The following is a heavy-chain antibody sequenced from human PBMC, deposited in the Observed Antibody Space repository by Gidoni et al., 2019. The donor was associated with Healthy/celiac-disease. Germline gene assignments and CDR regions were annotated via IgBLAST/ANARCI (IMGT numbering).Heavy chain of an antibody. CDR1: GYTFTSYD. Sequence: QVQLVQSGAEVKKPGASVTVSCKASGYTFTSYDINWVRQATGQGLEWMGWMNPNSGNTGYAQKFQGRVTMTRNTSISTAYMELSSLRSEDTAVYYCARPYYDFSDYYYYMDVWGKGTTVTVSS. J-gene: IGHJ6*03. V-gene: IGHV1-8*01. CDR3: ARPYYDFSDYYYYMDV. D-gene: IGHD3-3*01. CDR2: MNPNSGNT.